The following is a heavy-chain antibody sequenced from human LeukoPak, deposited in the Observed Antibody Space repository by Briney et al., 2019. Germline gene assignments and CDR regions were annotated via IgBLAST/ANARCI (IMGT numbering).Heavy chain of an antibody. Sequence: SETLSLTCTVSGGSFSSYYWSWIRQPPGKGLEWIGYIYYSGSTNYNPSLKSRVTISVDTSKNQFSLKLSSVTAAGTAVYYCASTVAAAMSDYYYGMDVWSKGTTVTVSS. CDR3: ASTVAAAMSDYYYGMDV. D-gene: IGHD2-2*01. V-gene: IGHV4-59*01. J-gene: IGHJ6*04. CDR2: IYYSGST. CDR1: GGSFSSYY.